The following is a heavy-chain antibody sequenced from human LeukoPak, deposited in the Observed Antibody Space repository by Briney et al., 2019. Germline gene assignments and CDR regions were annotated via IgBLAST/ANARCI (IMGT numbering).Heavy chain of an antibody. CDR1: GGSASSGSYY. D-gene: IGHD3-22*01. Sequence: PSETLSLTCTVPGGSASSGSYYWSWIRQPPGRGLEWIWYIYYSGSTNYNPSLKSRVTISVDTSKSQFSLKLSSVTAADTAVYYCARDSYYDSSGPWGQGTLFTVSS. J-gene: IGHJ5*02. CDR2: IYYSGST. V-gene: IGHV4-61*01. CDR3: ARDSYYDSSGP.